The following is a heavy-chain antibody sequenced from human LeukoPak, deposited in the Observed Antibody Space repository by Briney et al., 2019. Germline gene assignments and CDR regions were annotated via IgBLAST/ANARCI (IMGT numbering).Heavy chain of an antibody. CDR3: ARQNPAVGGQGLDY. CDR1: GGFISGHY. D-gene: IGHD6-13*01. Sequence: SETPSLTCTVSGGFISGHYWSWIRQPPGKGLEWIGYIFYTGSTDYNPSLRSRITMSVDTSKNQFSLRLTSMTAADTAVYYCARQNPAVGGQGLDYWGQGILVTVFS. J-gene: IGHJ4*02. V-gene: IGHV4-59*08. CDR2: IFYTGST.